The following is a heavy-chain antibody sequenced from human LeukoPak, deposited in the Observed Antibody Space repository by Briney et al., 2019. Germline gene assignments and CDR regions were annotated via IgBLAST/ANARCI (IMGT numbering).Heavy chain of an antibody. CDR1: GFTFSSYV. CDR2: ISYDGSNE. Sequence: PGGSLRLSCAASGFTFSSYVMHWVRQAPGKGLEWVAIISYDGSNEYYADSVKGRFTISRDNSKNTLYLQMNSLRAEDTAVYYCAKAALVREYVYWGQGTLVTVSS. J-gene: IGHJ4*02. D-gene: IGHD3-10*01. CDR3: AKAALVREYVY. V-gene: IGHV3-30*04.